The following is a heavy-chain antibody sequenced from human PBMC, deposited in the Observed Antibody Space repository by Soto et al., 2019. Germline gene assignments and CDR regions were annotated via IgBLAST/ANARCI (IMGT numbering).Heavy chain of an antibody. CDR1: GYTFTGYY. D-gene: IGHD5-18*01. CDR3: ARVRIQLWLVWLDP. J-gene: IGHJ5*02. Sequence: ASVKVSCKASGYTFTGYYMHWVRQAPGQGLEWMGWINPNSGGTNYAQKFQGWVTMTRDTSISTAYMELSRLRSDDTAVYYCARVRIQLWLVWLDPWGQGTLVTVSS. V-gene: IGHV1-2*04. CDR2: INPNSGGT.